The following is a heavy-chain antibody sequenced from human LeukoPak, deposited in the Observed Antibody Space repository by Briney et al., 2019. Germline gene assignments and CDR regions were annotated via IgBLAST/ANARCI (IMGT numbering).Heavy chain of an antibody. V-gene: IGHV3-74*01. D-gene: IGHD3-3*02. CDR1: GFTFRSYW. CDR3: ARDGILGSHDC. CDR2: INNDGSDT. Sequence: GGSLRLSCAASGFTFRSYWMHWVRQTPVKGLVWVSHINNDGSDTSYADSVKGRFTITRDNAKNTLFLQMNSLRAEDTAVYYCARDGILGSHDCWGQGTLVTVSS. J-gene: IGHJ4*02.